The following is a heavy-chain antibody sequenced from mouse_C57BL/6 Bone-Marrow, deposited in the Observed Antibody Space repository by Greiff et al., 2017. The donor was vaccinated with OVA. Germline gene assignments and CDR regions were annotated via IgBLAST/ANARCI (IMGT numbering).Heavy chain of an antibody. CDR2: ISYDGSN. Sequence: DVKLVESGPGLVKPSQSLSLTCSVTGYSITSGYYWNWIRQFPGNKLEWMGYISYDGSNNYNPSLKNRISITRDTSKNQFFLKLNSVTTEDTATYYCARRGTMVTTDYFDYWGQGTTLTVSS. CDR1: GYSITSGYY. V-gene: IGHV3-6*01. D-gene: IGHD2-2*01. J-gene: IGHJ2*01. CDR3: ARRGTMVTTDYFDY.